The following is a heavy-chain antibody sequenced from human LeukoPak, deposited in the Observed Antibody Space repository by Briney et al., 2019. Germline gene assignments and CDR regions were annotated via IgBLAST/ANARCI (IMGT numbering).Heavy chain of an antibody. CDR2: INPNSGGT. J-gene: IGHJ6*03. CDR1: GYTFTGYY. Sequence: ASVKVCCKASGYTFTGYYMHWVRQAPGQGLEWMGWINPNSGGTNYAQKFQGRVTMTRDTSISTAYMELSRLRSDDTAVYYCASSIAARLGYYYYYMDVWGKGTSVTVSS. V-gene: IGHV1-2*02. D-gene: IGHD6-6*01. CDR3: ASSIAARLGYYYYYMDV.